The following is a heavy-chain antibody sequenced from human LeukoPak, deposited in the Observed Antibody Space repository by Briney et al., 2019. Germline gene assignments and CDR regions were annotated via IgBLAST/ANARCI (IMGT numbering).Heavy chain of an antibody. CDR3: VKEGYDSSGYPDY. V-gene: IGHV3-9*01. CDR1: GFTFSDFS. Sequence: GGSLRLSCAASGFTFSDFSMTWVRQAPGKGLEWVSGISWNSGSIGYADSVKGRFTISRDNAKNSLYLHMNSLRTEDTALYHCVKEGYDSSGYPDYWGQGTLVTVSS. CDR2: ISWNSGSI. J-gene: IGHJ4*02. D-gene: IGHD3-22*01.